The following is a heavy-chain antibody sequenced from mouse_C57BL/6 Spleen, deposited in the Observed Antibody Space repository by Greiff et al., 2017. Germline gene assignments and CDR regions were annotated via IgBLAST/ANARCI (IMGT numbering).Heavy chain of an antibody. CDR3: ARGAYDYDRYFGV. V-gene: IGHV1-69*01. J-gene: IGHJ1*03. CDR2: IDPSDSYT. D-gene: IGHD2-4*01. CDR1: GYTFTSYW. Sequence: QVQLQQPGAELVMPGASVKLSCKASGYTFTSYWMHWVKQRPGQGLEWIGEIDPSDSYTNYNQKFKGKSTLTVDKSSSTAYMQLSSLTSEDSAVYYCARGAYDYDRYFGVWGTGTTVTVSS.